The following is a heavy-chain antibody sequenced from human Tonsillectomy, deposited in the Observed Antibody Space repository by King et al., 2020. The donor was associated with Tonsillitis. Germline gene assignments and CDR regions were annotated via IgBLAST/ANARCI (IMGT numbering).Heavy chain of an antibody. CDR2: INPDGSEE. CDR3: ARDGRLLFY. V-gene: IGHV3-7*01. Sequence: VQLVESGGGLVQPGGSLRLSCTASGFTFSGYWMSWVRQAPGKGLEYVANINPDGSEENYVDSVKGRFTISRDNAKNSVYLQMHSLRAEDTAVYYCARDGRLLFYWGQGTLVTVSS. D-gene: IGHD1-26*01. CDR1: GFTFSGYW. J-gene: IGHJ4*02.